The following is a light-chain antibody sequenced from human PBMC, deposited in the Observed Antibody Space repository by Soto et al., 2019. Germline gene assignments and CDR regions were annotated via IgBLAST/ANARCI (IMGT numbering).Light chain of an antibody. V-gene: IGKV1-9*01. J-gene: IGKJ1*01. Sequence: ILLTQSPSSLSSSVGDRAAISCRASEGIRRYLAWYQQEVGKVPKLLIYAASILEVGVPARFSGSGSGTDFTLTICGLEPEDFAIYYCHQLSTGPWTFGPGTKVDIK. CDR2: AAS. CDR1: EGIRRY. CDR3: HQLSTGPWT.